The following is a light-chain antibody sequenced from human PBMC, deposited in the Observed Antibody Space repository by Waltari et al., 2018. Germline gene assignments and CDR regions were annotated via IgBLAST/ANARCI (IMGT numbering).Light chain of an antibody. V-gene: IGLV3-21*01. J-gene: IGLJ1*01. CDR1: NIESQG. CDR3: QVWDANTDPGV. Sequence: SYVLNQPPSVSVAPGEPARLTCGGNNIESQGVNWYGQSPGQAPVGGISYDNDRAAGSPERFSGSNSGNTATLTISRVDAGDEADYYCQVWDANTDPGVFGTGTEVTVL. CDR2: YDN.